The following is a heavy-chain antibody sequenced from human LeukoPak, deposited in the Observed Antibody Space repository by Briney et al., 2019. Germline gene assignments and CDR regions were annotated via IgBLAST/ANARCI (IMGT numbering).Heavy chain of an antibody. CDR1: GFTFSSYS. CDR2: ISSSSSYI. V-gene: IGHV3-21*01. CDR3: ARHIATIAAAAVDY. J-gene: IGHJ4*02. Sequence: GGSVRLSCAASGFTFSSYSMNWVRQAPGKGLEWVSSISSSSSYIYYADSVKGRFTIPRDNAKNTLYLQLNSLRAEDTAVSYCARHIATIAAAAVDYWGQGTLVTVSS. D-gene: IGHD6-13*01.